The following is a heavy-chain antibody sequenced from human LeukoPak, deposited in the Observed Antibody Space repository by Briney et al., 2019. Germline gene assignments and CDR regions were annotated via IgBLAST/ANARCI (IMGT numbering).Heavy chain of an antibody. CDR2: IYYSGST. V-gene: IGHV4-61*05. CDR3: ARHGLSDTVMVTLQYYYYGMDV. D-gene: IGHD5-18*01. J-gene: IGHJ6*02. Sequence: TSETLSLTCTVSGGSISSSSYYWSWIRQPPGKGLEWIGYIYYSGSTNYNPSLKSRVTISVDTSKNPFSLKLSSVTAADTAVYYCARHGLSDTVMVTLQYYYYGMDVWGQGTTVTVSS. CDR1: GGSISSSSYY.